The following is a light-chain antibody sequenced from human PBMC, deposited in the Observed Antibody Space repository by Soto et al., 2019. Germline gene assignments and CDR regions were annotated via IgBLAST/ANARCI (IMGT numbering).Light chain of an antibody. CDR1: QDIVAY. CDR2: AAS. CDR3: QQAYSFTIT. J-gene: IGKJ5*01. Sequence: DIQVTQSPSSVYASVGDRITSPCRASQDIVAYLAWYQHKPGRAPELRSRAASTLQSGVPSRFSGSGSGTDFTLTINSLQPEDFATYYGQQAYSFTITFGQGTRLEIK. V-gene: IGKV1D-12*01.